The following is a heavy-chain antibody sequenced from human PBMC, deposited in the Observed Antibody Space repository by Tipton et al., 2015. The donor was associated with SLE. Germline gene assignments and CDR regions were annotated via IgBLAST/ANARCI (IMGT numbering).Heavy chain of an antibody. D-gene: IGHD3-10*01. CDR1: GFTFRDYW. V-gene: IGHV3-7*03. J-gene: IGHJ4*02. Sequence: SLRLSCLTSGFTFRDYWMTWVRQAPGKGLEWVGNIDQDGSDKTYVDSVRGRFTISKDPSKSTVYLQMKSLRAEDTAIYYCAKSGGFYFDSWGQGSLVTVSS. CDR3: AKSGGFYFDS. CDR2: IDQDGSDK.